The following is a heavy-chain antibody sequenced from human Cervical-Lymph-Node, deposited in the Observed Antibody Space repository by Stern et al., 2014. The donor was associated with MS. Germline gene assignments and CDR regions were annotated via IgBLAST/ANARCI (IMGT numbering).Heavy chain of an antibody. CDR2: IYYSGST. D-gene: IGHD1-26*01. CDR3: AKGEWELPYFDY. CDR1: GGSISSYY. J-gene: IGHJ4*02. V-gene: IGHV4-59*01. Sequence: QLQLQESGPGLVKPSKTLSLTCTVSGGSISSYYWSWIRQPPGKGLEWIGYIYYSGSTNYNPSLKSRVTISVDTSKNQFSLKLSSVTAADTAVYYCAKGEWELPYFDYWGQGTLVTVSS.